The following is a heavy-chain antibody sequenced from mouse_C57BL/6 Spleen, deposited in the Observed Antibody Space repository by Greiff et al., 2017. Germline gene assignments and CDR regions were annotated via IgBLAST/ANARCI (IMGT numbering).Heavy chain of an antibody. D-gene: IGHD3-2*02. CDR3: ARHSSGSHDY. CDR2: IDPSDSYT. CDR1: GYTFTSYW. J-gene: IGHJ2*01. V-gene: IGHV1-69*01. Sequence: QVQLQQPGAELVMPGASVKLSCKASGYTFTSYWMHWVKQRPGQGLEWIGEIDPSDSYTNYNQKFKGKSTLTVDKSSSTAYMQLSSLTSEDSAVYYCARHSSGSHDYWRQGTTLTVSS.